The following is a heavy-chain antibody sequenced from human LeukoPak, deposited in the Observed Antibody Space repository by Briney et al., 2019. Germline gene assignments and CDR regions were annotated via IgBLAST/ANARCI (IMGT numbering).Heavy chain of an antibody. CDR3: ARQDGIAVAGTDY. CDR2: IYYSGST. J-gene: IGHJ4*02. Sequence: SETLSLTCTVSGGSISSYYWSWIRQPPGKGLEWIWYIYYSGSTNYNPSLKSRVTISVDTSKNQFSLKLSSVTAADTAVYYCARQDGIAVAGTDYWGQGTLVTVSS. V-gene: IGHV4-59*01. CDR1: GGSISSYY. D-gene: IGHD6-19*01.